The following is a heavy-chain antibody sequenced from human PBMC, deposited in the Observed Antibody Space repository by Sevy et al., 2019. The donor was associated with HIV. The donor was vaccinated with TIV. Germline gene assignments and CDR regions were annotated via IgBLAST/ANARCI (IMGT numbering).Heavy chain of an antibody. CDR3: ARDFIPGDDYIWGSYRYWAFDI. D-gene: IGHD3-16*02. J-gene: IGHJ3*02. CDR1: GYTFTSYG. CDR2: ISAYNGNT. V-gene: IGHV1-18*01. Sequence: ASVKVSCKASGYTFTSYGISWVRQAPGQGLEWMGWISAYNGNTNYAQKLQGRVTMTTDTSTSTAYMELRSLRSDDTAVYYCARDFIPGDDYIWGSYRYWAFDIWGQGTMVTVSS.